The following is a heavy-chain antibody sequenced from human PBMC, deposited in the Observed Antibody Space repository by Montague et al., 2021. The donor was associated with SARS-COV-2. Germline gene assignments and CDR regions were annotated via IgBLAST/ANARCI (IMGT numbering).Heavy chain of an antibody. CDR1: GGSFSNKY. D-gene: IGHD1-26*01. CDR2: INHTGST. J-gene: IGHJ4*02. V-gene: IGHV4-34*01. CDR3: ARGLMSGSYYLGLDY. Sequence: SETLSLTCAVYGGSFSNKYWTWIRQPPGKGLEWIGEINHTGSTNYMPSLKRRVTISVDTSKNQFSLKVSSVTAADTAVYYCARGLMSGSYYLGLDYWGQGTLVTVSS.